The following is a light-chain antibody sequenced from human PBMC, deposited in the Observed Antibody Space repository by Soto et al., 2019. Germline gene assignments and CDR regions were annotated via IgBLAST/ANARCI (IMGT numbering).Light chain of an antibody. J-gene: IGLJ1*01. CDR2: EVS. CDR1: SSDIGGYNY. CDR3: SSYTSSSTLYV. Sequence: QSALTQPASVSGSPGQSITISCARTSSDIGGYNYVSWYQQHPGKAPKVMIYEVSNRPSGVSNRFCGSKSGNTASLTISGLQSEDEADYYCSSYTSSSTLYVFGSGTKLTV. V-gene: IGLV2-14*01.